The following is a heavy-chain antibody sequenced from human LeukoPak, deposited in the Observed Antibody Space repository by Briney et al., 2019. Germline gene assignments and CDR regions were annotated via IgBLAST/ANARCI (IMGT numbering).Heavy chain of an antibody. CDR3: AKDRAGFDY. D-gene: IGHD3-10*01. J-gene: IGHJ4*02. CDR2: ISGSGGST. V-gene: IGHV3-23*01. CDR1: GFTFSSYG. Sequence: PSGGSLRLSCAASGFTFSSYGMSWVRQAPGKGLEWVSAISGSGGSTYYADSVKGRFTISRDNSKNTLYLQMNSLRAEDTAVYYCAKDRAGFDYWGQGTLVTVSS.